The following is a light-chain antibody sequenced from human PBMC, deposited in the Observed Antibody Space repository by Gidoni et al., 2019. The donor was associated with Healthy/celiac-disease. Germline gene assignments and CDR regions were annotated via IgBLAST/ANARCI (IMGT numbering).Light chain of an antibody. V-gene: IGKV3-15*01. CDR3: QQYNNWPPVYT. J-gene: IGKJ2*01. CDR1: QSVSSN. Sequence: TVMTQPPATLSVSPGKRATRSCRASQSVSSNLAWYQQKPGQAPRLLIYGAATRATGIPARFRGSGSGTEFTLTISSLQSEDFAVYYCQQYNNWPPVYTFGQGTKLEIK. CDR2: GAA.